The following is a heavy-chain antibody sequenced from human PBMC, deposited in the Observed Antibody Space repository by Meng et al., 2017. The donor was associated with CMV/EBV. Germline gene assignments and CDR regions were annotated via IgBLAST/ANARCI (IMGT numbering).Heavy chain of an antibody. CDR2: ISYDGSNK. V-gene: IGHV3-30-3*01. J-gene: IGHJ4*02. Sequence: GGSLRLSCAASGFTFSSYAMHWVRQAPGKGLEWVAVISYDGSNKYYADSVKGRFTISRDNAKNSLYLQMNSLRAEDTALYYCAKDGAPTRAFDYWGQGTLVTVSS. CDR1: GFTFSSYA. D-gene: IGHD4/OR15-4a*01. CDR3: AKDGAPTRAFDY.